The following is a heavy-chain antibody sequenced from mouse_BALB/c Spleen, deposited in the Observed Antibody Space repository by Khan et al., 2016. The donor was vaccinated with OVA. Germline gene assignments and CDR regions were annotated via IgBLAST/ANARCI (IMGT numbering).Heavy chain of an antibody. CDR1: GYTFTTFY. D-gene: IGHD1-1*01. V-gene: IGHV1S56*01. CDR3: AREDYFWGVAIDY. CDR2: IIPGSSHT. Sequence: VQLQESGPELVKPGASVRISCKASGYTFTTFYIHWVKQRPGQGLEWIGWIIPGSSHTNYNEKFKGKATLTADRSSNKAYMQLSSLHSEDPAICFCAREDYFWGVAIDYWGQGTSVTISA. J-gene: IGHJ4*01.